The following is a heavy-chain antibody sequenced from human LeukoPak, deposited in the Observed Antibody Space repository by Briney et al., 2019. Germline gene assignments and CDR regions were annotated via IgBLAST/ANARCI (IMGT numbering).Heavy chain of an antibody. V-gene: IGHV3-49*04. J-gene: IGHJ4*02. CDR2: IRSKAYGGTT. CDR1: GFTFGDYA. D-gene: IGHD3-22*01. Sequence: GGSLRLSCTASGFTFGDYAMSWVRQAPGKGLEWVGFIRSKAYGGTTEYAASVKGRFTISRDDSKSIAYLQMNSLKTEDTAVYYCTRGDSSGYYNPTDYWGQGTLVTVSS. CDR3: TRGDSSGYYNPTDY.